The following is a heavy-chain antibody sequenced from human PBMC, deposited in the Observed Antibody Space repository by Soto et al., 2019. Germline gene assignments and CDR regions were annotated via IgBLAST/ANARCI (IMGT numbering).Heavy chain of an antibody. CDR1: GDTFSTYS. CDR2: IIPILGTP. J-gene: IGHJ4*02. CDR3: ARERSRYDRSGYYRPDY. Sequence: SVKVSCKVSGDTFSTYSISWVRQAPGQGLEWLGGIIPILGTPSYAQRFQDRVTITADKSTSTAYMELSSLRSEDTAVYYCARERSRYDRSGYYRPDYWGQGTLVTVSS. D-gene: IGHD3-22*01. V-gene: IGHV1-69*08.